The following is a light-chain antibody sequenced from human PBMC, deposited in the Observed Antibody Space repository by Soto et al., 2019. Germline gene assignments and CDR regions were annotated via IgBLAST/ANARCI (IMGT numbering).Light chain of an antibody. V-gene: IGKV3-20*01. CDR1: QSVTGSY. CDR3: QQYGISPSWT. Sequence: VVLTQSPATLSLSPGQRATLSCRARQSVTGSYLAWYQQKPGQAPRLLIYGASSRATGIPDRFSGGGSGTDFTLTISRLEPADFAVYYCQQYGISPSWTFGQGTKVDI. CDR2: GAS. J-gene: IGKJ1*01.